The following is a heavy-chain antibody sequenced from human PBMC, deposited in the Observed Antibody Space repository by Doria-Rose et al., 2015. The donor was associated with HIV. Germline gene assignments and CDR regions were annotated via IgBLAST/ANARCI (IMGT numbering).Heavy chain of an antibody. V-gene: IGHV1-3*01. CDR3: TRDLHLSRAFDV. D-gene: IGHD3-3*02. CDR2: INAGAGDT. CDR1: FTSHA. Sequence: FTSHAVHWVRQAPGQRPEWMGWINAGAGDTKYSEKFQGRVTITRDTSATTAYMEMSSLRSEDTAVYYCTRDLHLSRAFDVWGQGTMVTVPS. J-gene: IGHJ3*01.